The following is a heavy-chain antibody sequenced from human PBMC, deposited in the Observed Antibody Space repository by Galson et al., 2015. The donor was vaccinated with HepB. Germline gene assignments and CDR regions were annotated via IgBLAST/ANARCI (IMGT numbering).Heavy chain of an antibody. CDR1: GFTFSSYG. Sequence: SLRLSCAASGFTFSSYGMHWVRQAPGKGLEWVAVISYDGSNKYYADSVKGRFTISRDNSKNTLYLQMNSLRAEDTAVYYCAKSLGLGELSSLDYWGQGTLVTVSS. V-gene: IGHV3-30*18. D-gene: IGHD3-16*02. CDR3: AKSLGLGELSSLDY. J-gene: IGHJ4*02. CDR2: ISYDGSNK.